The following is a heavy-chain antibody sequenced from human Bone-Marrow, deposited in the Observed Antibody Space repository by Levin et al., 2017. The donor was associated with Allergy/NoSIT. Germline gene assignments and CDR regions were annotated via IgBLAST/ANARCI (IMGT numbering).Heavy chain of an antibody. CDR3: VGAALPRSYFDY. CDR1: GFIFTNYW. CDR2: IKQDGSEK. V-gene: IGHV3-7*04. J-gene: IGHJ4*02. Sequence: PGGSLRLSCAASGFIFTNYWMTWIRQAPGKGLEWVANIKQDGSEKFYVDSVKGRFTISRDNTKNSLYLQMNSLRVEDTAVYYCVGAALPRSYFDYWGQGALVTVSS.